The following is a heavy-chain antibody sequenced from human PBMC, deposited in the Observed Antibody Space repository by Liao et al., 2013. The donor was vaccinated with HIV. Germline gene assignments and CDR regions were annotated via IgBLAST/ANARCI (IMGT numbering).Heavy chain of an antibody. CDR1: GGSISTYY. V-gene: IGHV4-59*12. CDR2: MHYTGST. Sequence: QVQLQESGPGLVKPSETLSLTCTVSGGSISTYYWSWIRQPPGKGLEWIGYMHYTGSTKYNPSLKSRVTMSVDTSKNQFSLEMSSVTAADTAVYYCARAQIPPVSGVGYRHSEYYFVLLGRGNPYGHRLL. J-gene: IGHJ4*02. D-gene: IGHD3-16*01. CDR3: ARAQIPPVSGVGYRHSEYYFVL.